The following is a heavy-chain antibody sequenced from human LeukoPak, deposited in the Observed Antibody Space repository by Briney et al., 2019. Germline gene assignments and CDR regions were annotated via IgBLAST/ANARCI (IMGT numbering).Heavy chain of an antibody. Sequence: GGSLRLSCSASGFTFSRYAMHWVRQAPGKGLEYVSGISSIGGSTYYADSVKGRFTISRENAKNSLYLQMNSLRAGDTAVYYCARAYRGYYGSGSYYNDAFDIWGQGTMVTVSS. CDR3: ARAYRGYYGSGSYYNDAFDI. CDR1: GFTFSRYA. D-gene: IGHD3-10*01. CDR2: ISSIGGST. J-gene: IGHJ3*02. V-gene: IGHV3-64*04.